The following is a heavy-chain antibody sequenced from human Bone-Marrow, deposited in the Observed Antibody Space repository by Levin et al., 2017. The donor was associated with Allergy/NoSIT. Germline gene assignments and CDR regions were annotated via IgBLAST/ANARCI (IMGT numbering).Heavy chain of an antibody. Sequence: GESLKISCGASGFTFSTYWMTWVRQAPGKGLEWVANIRQDGSTKNYVDSVKGRFTISRDNAKNSLYMQMNSLRVEDTAVYYCARDVSETGALDFSGQGTLVTVSS. D-gene: IGHD1-1*01. CDR2: IRQDGSTK. V-gene: IGHV3-7*01. CDR3: ARDVSETGALDF. J-gene: IGHJ4*02. CDR1: GFTFSTYW.